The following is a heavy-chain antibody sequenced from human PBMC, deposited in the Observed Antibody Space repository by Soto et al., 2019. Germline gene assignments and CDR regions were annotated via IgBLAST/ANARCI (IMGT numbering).Heavy chain of an antibody. CDR2: IWYDGSNK. J-gene: IGHJ4*02. CDR1: GFTFSSYG. D-gene: IGHD2-8*01. CDR3: ASGPIVLMVYATPPN. Sequence: GGSLRLSCAASGFTFSSYGMHWVRQAPGKGLEWVAVIWYDGSNKYYADSVKGRFTISRDNSKNTLYLQMNSLRAEDTAVYYCASGPIVLMVYATPPNWGQGTLVTVSS. V-gene: IGHV3-33*01.